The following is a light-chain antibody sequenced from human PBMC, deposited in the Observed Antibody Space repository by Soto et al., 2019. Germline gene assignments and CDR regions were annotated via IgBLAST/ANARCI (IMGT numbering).Light chain of an antibody. V-gene: IGLV1-40*01. J-gene: IGLJ3*02. CDR2: GNS. CDR1: SSNIGAGYV. CDR3: QSYDSSLSGWV. Sequence: QSALTQPPSVSGAPGQRVTISCTGSSSNIGAGYVVHWYQQLPGTAPKLLIYGNSNRPSGVPDRFSGSKSGTSASLAITGLQAEEEADQYCQSYDSSLSGWVFGGGTKLTVL.